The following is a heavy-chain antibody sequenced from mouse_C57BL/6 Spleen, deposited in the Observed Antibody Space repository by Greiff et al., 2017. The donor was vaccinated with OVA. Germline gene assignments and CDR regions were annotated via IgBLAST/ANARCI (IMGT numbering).Heavy chain of an antibody. J-gene: IGHJ2*01. CDR2: IYPGDGDT. CDR1: GYAFSSYW. V-gene: IGHV1-80*01. D-gene: IGHD1-1*01. Sequence: VQLQQSGAELVKPGASVKISCKASGYAFSSYWMNWVKQRPGKGLAWIGQIYPGDGDTNYNGKFKGKATLTADKSSSTAYMQLSSLTSEDSAVYFCARLTTVVATDFDYWGQGTTLTVSS. CDR3: ARLTTVVATDFDY.